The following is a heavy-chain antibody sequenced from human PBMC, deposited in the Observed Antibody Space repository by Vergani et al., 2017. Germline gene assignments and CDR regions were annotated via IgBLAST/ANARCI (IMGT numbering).Heavy chain of an antibody. J-gene: IGHJ4*02. D-gene: IGHD3-22*01. CDR1: GGSISSYY. V-gene: IGHV4-59*08. Sequence: QVQLQESGPGLVKPSETLSLTCTVSGGSISSYYWSWIRQPPGKGLEWIGYIYYSGSTNYNPSLKSRVTISVDTSKNQFSLKLSSVTAADTAVYYCARQPVTYYYDSSGPQTTYYFDYWGQGTLVTVSS. CDR2: IYYSGST. CDR3: ARQPVTYYYDSSGPQTTYYFDY.